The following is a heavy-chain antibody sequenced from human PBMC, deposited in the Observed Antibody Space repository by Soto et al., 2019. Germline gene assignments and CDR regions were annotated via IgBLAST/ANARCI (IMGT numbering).Heavy chain of an antibody. CDR1: GYTFTSYA. J-gene: IGHJ6*02. Sequence: ASVKVSCKASGYTFTSYAMHWVRQAPGQRLEWMGWINAGNGNTKYSQKFQGRVTITRDTSASTAYMELSSLRSEDTAVYYCARGMKTYYYDSSGYYSIDFSGQGTTVTVSS. CDR3: ARGMKTYYYDSSGYYSIDF. CDR2: INAGNGNT. V-gene: IGHV1-3*01. D-gene: IGHD3-22*01.